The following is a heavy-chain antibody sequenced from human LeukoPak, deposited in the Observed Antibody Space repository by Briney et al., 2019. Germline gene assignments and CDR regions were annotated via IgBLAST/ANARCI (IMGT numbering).Heavy chain of an antibody. CDR3: AKDPDSSGWYDY. D-gene: IGHD6-19*01. CDR2: ISGSGGST. Sequence: PGGSLRLSCAASGFTFSGYAMSWVRQAPGKGLEWVSAISGSGGSTYYADSVKGRFTISRDNSKNTLYLQMNSLRAEDTAVYYCAKDPDSSGWYDYWGQGTLVTVSS. V-gene: IGHV3-23*01. CDR1: GFTFSGYA. J-gene: IGHJ4*02.